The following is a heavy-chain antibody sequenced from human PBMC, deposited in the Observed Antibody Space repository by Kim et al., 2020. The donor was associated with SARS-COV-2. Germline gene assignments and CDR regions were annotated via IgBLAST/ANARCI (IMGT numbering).Heavy chain of an antibody. CDR1: GGSIRSYY. CDR2: IYYSGST. D-gene: IGHD3-22*01. CDR3: ASRSSGSYPFDH. Sequence: SETLSLTCTVSGGSIRSYYWSWIRQPPGKGLEWIGHIYYSGSTKYNPSLKSRVTISVDTSKNQFSLKLSSVTAADTARYYCASRSSGSYPFDHWGQGTLVTVSS. V-gene: IGHV4-59*01. J-gene: IGHJ4*02.